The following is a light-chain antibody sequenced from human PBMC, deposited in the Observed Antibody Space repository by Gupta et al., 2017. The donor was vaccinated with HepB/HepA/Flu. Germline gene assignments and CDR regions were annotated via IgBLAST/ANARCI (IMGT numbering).Light chain of an antibody. CDR3: QQDDNLPLT. CDR2: DAS. Sequence: DIQMTQSPSSLSASVGDRVTITCQASQDISNYLNWYQQKPGKAPKLLIYDASNLEKGVPSRFSGSGSGTXFTFTIXSLQPEDIATYYCQQDDNLPLTFGXGTKVEIK. J-gene: IGKJ4*01. V-gene: IGKV1-33*01. CDR1: QDISNY.